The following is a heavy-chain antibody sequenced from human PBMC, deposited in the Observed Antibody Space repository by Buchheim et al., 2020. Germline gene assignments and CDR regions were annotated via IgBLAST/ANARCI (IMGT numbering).Heavy chain of an antibody. V-gene: IGHV4-59*01. D-gene: IGHD2/OR15-2a*01. CDR2: MYYSGGS. CDR3: ARVGTTWAYFDY. J-gene: IGHJ4*02. CDR1: GVSMKNYY. Sequence: QVQLQESGPGLVKPSETLSLTSNVSGVSMKNYYWSWIQQPPGKGLEWIGYMYYSGGSNYNPSLNGRATISIDTSKSQFSLILKSISAADTAMYYCARVGTTWAYFDYWGQGT.